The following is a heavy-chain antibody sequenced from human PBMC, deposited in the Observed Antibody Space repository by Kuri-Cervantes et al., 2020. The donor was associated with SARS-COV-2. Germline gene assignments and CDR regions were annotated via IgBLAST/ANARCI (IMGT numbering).Heavy chain of an antibody. CDR1: GFTFDDYA. D-gene: IGHD4-23*01. V-gene: IGHV3-9*01. CDR3: AKAFYGGNRGGVDY. CDR2: ISRNSGSI. Sequence: SLKISCAASGFTFDDYAMHWVRQAPGKGLEWVSGISRNSGSIGYADSVKGRFTISRDNAKNSLYLQMNSLRAEDTALYYCAKAFYGGNRGGVDYWGQGTLVTVSS. J-gene: IGHJ4*02.